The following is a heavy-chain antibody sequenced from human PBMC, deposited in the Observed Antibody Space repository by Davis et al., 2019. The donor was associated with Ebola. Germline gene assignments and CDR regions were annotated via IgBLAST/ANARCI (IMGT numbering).Heavy chain of an antibody. D-gene: IGHD2-15*01. CDR3: ARDSDSNCSGGSCSADFDL. CDR1: GYTFTSYG. J-gene: IGHJ2*01. V-gene: IGHV1-2*02. Sequence: ASVKVSCKASGYTFTSYGISWVRQAPGQGLEWMGWINPNSGGTNYAQKFQGRVTMTRDTSISTAYMELSRLRSDDTAVYYCARDSDSNCSGGSCSADFDLWGRGTLVTVSS. CDR2: INPNSGGT.